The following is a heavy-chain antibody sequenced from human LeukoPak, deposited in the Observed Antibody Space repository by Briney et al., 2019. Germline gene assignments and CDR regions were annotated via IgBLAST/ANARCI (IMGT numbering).Heavy chain of an antibody. CDR1: GYTFISYG. CDR2: ISAYNGNT. V-gene: IGHV1-18*01. D-gene: IGHD4-17*01. CDR3: ARDCYGVRYYYYGMDV. Sequence: ASVKVSCKASGYTFISYGISWVRQAPGQGLEWMGWISAYNGNTNYAQKLQGRVTMTTDTSTSTAYMELRSLRSDDTAVYYCARDCYGVRYYYYGMDVWGQGTTVTVSS. J-gene: IGHJ6*02.